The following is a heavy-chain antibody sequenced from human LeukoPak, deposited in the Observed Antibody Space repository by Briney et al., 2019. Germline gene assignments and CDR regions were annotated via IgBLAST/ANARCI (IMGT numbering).Heavy chain of an antibody. CDR1: GGSISSGHYF. Sequence: PSQTLSLTCTASGGSISSGHYFWTWIRQPAGKGLEWIGRIYTSGSTNYNPSLKSRVTISLDTSKNQFSLNLNSVTAADTAMYYCARDMDFYMDVWGKGSTATVSS. V-gene: IGHV4-61*02. CDR3: ARDMDFYMDV. CDR2: IYTSGST. J-gene: IGHJ6*03. D-gene: IGHD3/OR15-3a*01.